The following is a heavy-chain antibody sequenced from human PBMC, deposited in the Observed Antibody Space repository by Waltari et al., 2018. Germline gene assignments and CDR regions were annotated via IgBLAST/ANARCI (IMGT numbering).Heavy chain of an antibody. CDR1: GGSFSGYY. J-gene: IGHJ6*02. CDR3: ARARPGYYYGMDV. D-gene: IGHD6-6*01. CDR2: INHSGST. V-gene: IGHV4-34*01. Sequence: QVQLQQWGAGLLKPSETLSLTCAVYGGSFSGYYWSWIRQPPGKGLEWSGEINHSGSTNYNPSLKSRVTISVDTSKNQFSLKLSSVTAADTAVYYCARARPGYYYGMDVWGQGTTVTVSS.